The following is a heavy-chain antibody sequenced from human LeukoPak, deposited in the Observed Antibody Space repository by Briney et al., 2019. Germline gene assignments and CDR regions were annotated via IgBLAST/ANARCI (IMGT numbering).Heavy chain of an antibody. D-gene: IGHD5-24*01. V-gene: IGHV3-23*01. CDR3: AKGDDYSTRGFDY. Sequence: GGSLRLSCAASGFTFSGFGMNWVRQAPGKGLEWVSAISGSGGSTYYADSVKGRFTISRDNSKNTLYLQMNSLRAEDTAVYYCAKGDDYSTRGFDYWGQGTLVTVSS. CDR1: GFTFSGFG. CDR2: ISGSGGST. J-gene: IGHJ4*02.